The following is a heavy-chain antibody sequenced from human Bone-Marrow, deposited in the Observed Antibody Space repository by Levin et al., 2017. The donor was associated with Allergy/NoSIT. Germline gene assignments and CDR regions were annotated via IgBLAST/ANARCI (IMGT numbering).Heavy chain of an antibody. CDR2: FDPEEGET. CDR3: TTLGNYYGAAYFHI. CDR1: GYTLSESS. V-gene: IGHV1-24*01. D-gene: IGHD1-7*01. J-gene: IGHJ1*01. Sequence: ASVKVSCKVSGYTLSESSIHWVRQAPGKGLEWMGGFDPEEGETMYAQKFQGRVTMTEDTSTDTAYMELSSLRSEDTAVFYCTTLGNYYGAAYFHIWGQGTLVTVAS.